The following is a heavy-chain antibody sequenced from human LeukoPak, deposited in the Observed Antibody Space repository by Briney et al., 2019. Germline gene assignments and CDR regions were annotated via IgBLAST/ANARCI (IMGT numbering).Heavy chain of an antibody. Sequence: PSETLSLTCTVSGGSISSYYWSWIRQPPGKGLEWIGYFHYSGSTNYNPSLKSRVTISVDTSKNQFSLKLSSVTAADTAVYYCARRKAVANRYYFDHWGQGTLVTVSS. CDR1: GGSISSYY. J-gene: IGHJ4*02. V-gene: IGHV4-59*08. CDR2: FHYSGST. CDR3: ARRKAVANRYYFDH. D-gene: IGHD6-19*01.